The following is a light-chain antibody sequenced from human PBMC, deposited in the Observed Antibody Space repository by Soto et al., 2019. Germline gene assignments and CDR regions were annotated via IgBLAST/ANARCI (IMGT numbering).Light chain of an antibody. J-gene: IGKJ2*01. Sequence: EIVLTQSPGTLSVSPGERVTLSCRASETVSSSYLAWHQQKPGQAPRLVIFGASKRATGIPDRFSGSGSGTDFTLTISRLEPEDFAVYYCQQYGSSTYTFGQGTKVDIK. CDR3: QQYGSSTYT. V-gene: IGKV3-20*01. CDR1: ETVSSSY. CDR2: GAS.